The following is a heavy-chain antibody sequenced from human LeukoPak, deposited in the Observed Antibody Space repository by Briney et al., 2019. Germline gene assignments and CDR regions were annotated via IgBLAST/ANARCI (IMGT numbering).Heavy chain of an antibody. D-gene: IGHD1-26*01. Sequence: GGSLRLSCAASGFTFSSYEMNWVRQAPGKGLEWVSTVNADGGNTYYADSVKGRFTISRDNSKSTLILQMNSLRVEDTALYYCTKRVKYGGTWDHFADWGQGTLVTVSS. V-gene: IGHV3-23*01. J-gene: IGHJ4*02. CDR2: VNADGGNT. CDR1: GFTFSSYE. CDR3: TKRVKYGGTWDHFAD.